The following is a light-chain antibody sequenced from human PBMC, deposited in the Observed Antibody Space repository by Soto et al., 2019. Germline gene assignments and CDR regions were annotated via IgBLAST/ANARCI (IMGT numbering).Light chain of an antibody. J-gene: IGLJ1*01. CDR1: SSDIGRYNY. CDR3: CSLTTSHTYV. V-gene: IGLV2-14*01. Sequence: ITISCTGTSSDIGRYNYVSWFQQPPGKVPKLVIFEVNYRPSGVSDRFSGSKSGNSASLTISGLQADDEADYYCCSLTTSHTYVFGSGTKVTVL. CDR2: EVN.